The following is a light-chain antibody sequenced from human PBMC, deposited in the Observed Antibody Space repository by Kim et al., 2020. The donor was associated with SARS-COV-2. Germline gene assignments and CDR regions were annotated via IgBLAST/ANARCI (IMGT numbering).Light chain of an antibody. CDR1: QGLSNY. V-gene: IGKV1-27*01. CDR2: AAS. Sequence: ECVGDSVTITCRASQGLSNYLAWDQQKPGKVPKLLIYAASTLQSGVPSRFSGSGYGTDFTLTISSLQPEDVATYYCQKYNSAPPTFGQGTKVDIK. CDR3: QKYNSAPPT. J-gene: IGKJ1*01.